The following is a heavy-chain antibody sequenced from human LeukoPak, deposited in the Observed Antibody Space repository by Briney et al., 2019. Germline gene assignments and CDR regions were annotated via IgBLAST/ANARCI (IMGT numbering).Heavy chain of an antibody. V-gene: IGHV4-34*01. J-gene: IGHJ4*02. CDR3: ARPGGYYDSSGYYRY. CDR1: GGSFSGYY. D-gene: IGHD3-22*01. CDR2: INHSGST. Sequence: PSETLSLTCAVYGGSFSGYYWSWIRQPPGKGLEWIGEINHSGSTNYNPSLKSRVTISVDTSKNQFSLKLSSVTAADTAVYYCARPGGYYDSSGYYRYWGQGTLVTVSS.